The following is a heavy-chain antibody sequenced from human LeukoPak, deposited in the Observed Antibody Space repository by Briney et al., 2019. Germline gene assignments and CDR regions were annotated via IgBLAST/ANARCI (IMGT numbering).Heavy chain of an antibody. J-gene: IGHJ4*02. Sequence: GASVKVSCKASGYTFTSYYMHWVRQAPGQGLEWMGIINPSGGSTSYAQKLQGRVTMTTDTSTSTAYMELRSLRSDDTAVYYCAAASMVRGVKNDYWGQGTLVTVSS. CDR1: GYTFTSYY. CDR3: AAASMVRGVKNDY. CDR2: INPSGGST. D-gene: IGHD3-10*01. V-gene: IGHV1-46*01.